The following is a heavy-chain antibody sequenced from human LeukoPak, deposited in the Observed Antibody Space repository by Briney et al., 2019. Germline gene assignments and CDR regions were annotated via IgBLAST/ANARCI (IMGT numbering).Heavy chain of an antibody. Sequence: ASVKVSCMASGYTFTSYAMHWVRQAPGQRLEWMGWINAGNGNTKYSQKCQGRVTITRDTSASTAYMELSSLRSEDTAVYYCARGGRGSSSSEDYWGQGTLVTVSS. J-gene: IGHJ4*02. D-gene: IGHD6-6*01. CDR2: INAGNGNT. V-gene: IGHV1-3*01. CDR3: ARGGRGSSSSEDY. CDR1: GYTFTSYA.